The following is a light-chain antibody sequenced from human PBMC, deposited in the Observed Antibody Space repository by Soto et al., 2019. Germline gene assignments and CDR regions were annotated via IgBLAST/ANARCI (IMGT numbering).Light chain of an antibody. CDR1: SSDVGSTFNY. CDR3: SAYSTGSTPVL. CDR2: DVN. Sequence: QSALTQPASVSGSPGQSITISCTGTSSDVGSTFNYVSWYQHHPGKAPRLIMSDVNHRPSGVSDRFSGSKSGNTASLTISGLQAEDEAHYFCSAYSTGSTPVLFGGGTKLT. J-gene: IGLJ3*02. V-gene: IGLV2-14*03.